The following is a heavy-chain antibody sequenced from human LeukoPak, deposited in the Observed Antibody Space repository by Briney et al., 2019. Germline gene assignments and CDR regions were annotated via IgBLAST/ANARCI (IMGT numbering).Heavy chain of an antibody. CDR1: GFTFSGYA. CDR3: ASDFRSYNISWCLDY. J-gene: IGHJ4*02. CDR2: ISNDGNNK. Sequence: GGSLRLSCAASGFTFSGYAMYWVRQAPGKGLEWVAVISNDGNNKYYADSVKGRFTISRDNSKNTLYLQMNSLRAEDTAVYYCASDFRSYNISWCLDYWGQGTLVTVSS. D-gene: IGHD1-14*01. V-gene: IGHV3-30-3*01.